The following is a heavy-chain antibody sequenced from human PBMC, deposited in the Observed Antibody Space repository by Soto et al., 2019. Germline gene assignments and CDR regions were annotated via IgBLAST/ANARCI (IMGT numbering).Heavy chain of an antibody. CDR1: GFTFSPPP. CDR2: ISGSSDYI. J-gene: IGHJ4*02. V-gene: IGHV3-21*01. D-gene: IGHD6-13*01. Sequence: EVQLVESGGGLVNPGESLRLSCAASGFTFSPPPPNSVRQAPGRGLEWVSSISGSSDYIYYSDSVKGRFAISRDNAKSSLYLQMNSLRAEDTAVYYCARGSIAAAGKDDYWGQGTLVTVSS. CDR3: ARGSIAAAGKDDY.